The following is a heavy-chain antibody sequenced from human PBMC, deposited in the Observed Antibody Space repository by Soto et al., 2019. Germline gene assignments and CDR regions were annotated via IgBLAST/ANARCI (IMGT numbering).Heavy chain of an antibody. CDR2: IYHSGST. J-gene: IGHJ6*02. CDR1: GGSISNSNW. D-gene: IGHD2-8*01. Sequence: NPSETLSLTCAVSGGSISNSNWWSWVRQPPGKGLEWIGEIYHSGSTNYNPSLKSRVTMSVDKSKNQLSLKLSSVTAADTAVYYCARERVLGYGMDVWGQGTTVTVSS. V-gene: IGHV4-4*02. CDR3: ARERVLGYGMDV.